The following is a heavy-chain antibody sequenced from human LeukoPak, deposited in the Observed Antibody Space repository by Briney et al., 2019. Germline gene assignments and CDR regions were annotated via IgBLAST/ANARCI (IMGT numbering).Heavy chain of an antibody. J-gene: IGHJ4*02. CDR1: GYTFTSYY. Sequence: ASVKVSCKASGYTFTSYYMHWVRQAPGQGLEWMGIINPSGGSTSYAQKFQGRVTMTRNTSISTAYMELSSLRSEDTAVYYCARGIGNGADYWGQGTLVTVSS. CDR2: INPSGGST. CDR3: ARGIGNGADY. V-gene: IGHV1-46*01. D-gene: IGHD2-8*01.